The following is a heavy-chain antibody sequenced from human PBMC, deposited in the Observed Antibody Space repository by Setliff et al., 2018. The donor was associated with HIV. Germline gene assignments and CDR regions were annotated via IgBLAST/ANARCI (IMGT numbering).Heavy chain of an antibody. D-gene: IGHD3-3*01. CDR1: GDSINSYY. CDR2: IYTSGTP. V-gene: IGHV4-4*07. Sequence: PSETLSLTCTVSGDSINSYYWSWIRQPAGKGLEWIGRIYTSGTPNYNPPLKRRVTMSLDTSKNQFSLKVRSVTASDTAVYYCARNFWNGPPDYYYYGMDVWGQGTTVTVSS. J-gene: IGHJ6*02. CDR3: ARNFWNGPPDYYYYGMDV.